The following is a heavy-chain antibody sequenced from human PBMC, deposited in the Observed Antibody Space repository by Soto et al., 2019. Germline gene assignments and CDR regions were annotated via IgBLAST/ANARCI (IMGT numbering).Heavy chain of an antibody. D-gene: IGHD3-3*01. CDR3: ASAMYYDFWSGYYKSHYYGMDV. J-gene: IGHJ6*02. CDR2: IYYSGST. CDR1: GGSIISGGYY. V-gene: IGHV4-31*03. Sequence: SETLSLTCTVSGGSIISGGYYWSWIRQHPGKGLEWIGYIYYSGSTYYNPSLKSRVTISVDTSKNQFSLKLSSVTAADTAVYYCASAMYYDFWSGYYKSHYYGMDVWGQGTTVTVSS.